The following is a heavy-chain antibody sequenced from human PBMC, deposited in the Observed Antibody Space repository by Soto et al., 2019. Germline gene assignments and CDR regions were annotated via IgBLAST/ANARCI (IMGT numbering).Heavy chain of an antibody. CDR1: GYTFTSYA. V-gene: IGHV1-18*01. D-gene: IGHD2-15*01. CDR2: IRAYNGNT. CDR3: VQRRVAADYYFDY. Sequence: ASVKVSCKASGYTFTSYAISWVRQAPGQGLEWMGWIRAYNGNTNYAQQFQGRVTMTTDTSTSTAYMELRSLRSDDTAVYYCVQRRVAADYYFDYWGQGTLVTVSS. J-gene: IGHJ4*02.